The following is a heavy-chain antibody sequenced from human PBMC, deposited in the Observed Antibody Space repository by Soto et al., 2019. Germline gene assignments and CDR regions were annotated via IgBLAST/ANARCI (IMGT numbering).Heavy chain of an antibody. CDR2: IIPILGIA. Sequence: SVKVSCKASGGTFSSYTISWVRQAPGQGLEWMGRIIPILGIANYAQKFQGRVTITADKSTSTAYMELSSLRSEDTAVYYCARDAAGTDAFDIWGQGTMVTVSS. CDR1: GGTFSSYT. V-gene: IGHV1-69*04. D-gene: IGHD6-13*01. J-gene: IGHJ3*02. CDR3: ARDAAGTDAFDI.